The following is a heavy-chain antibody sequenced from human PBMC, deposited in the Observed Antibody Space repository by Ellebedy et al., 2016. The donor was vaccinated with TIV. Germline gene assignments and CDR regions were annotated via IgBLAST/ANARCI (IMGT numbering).Heavy chain of an antibody. V-gene: IGHV1-18*01. J-gene: IGHJ3*02. Sequence: AASVKVSCKASGYTFTSYGISWVRQAPGQGLEWMGWISAYNGNTNSAQKLQGRVTMSTDTSTSTAYMELRSLRSDDTAVYYCARAAGYQLLSRTITFDIWGQGTMVTVSS. CDR2: ISAYNGNT. CDR3: ARAAGYQLLSRTITFDI. CDR1: GYTFTSYG. D-gene: IGHD2-2*01.